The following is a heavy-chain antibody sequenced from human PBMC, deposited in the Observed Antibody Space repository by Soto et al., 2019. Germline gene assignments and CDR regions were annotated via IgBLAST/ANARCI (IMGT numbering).Heavy chain of an antibody. D-gene: IGHD2-2*01. CDR2: IYYSGTS. CDR3: ARLHCDSPNCVPLDP. J-gene: IGHJ5*02. CDR1: GGSINDYTYY. V-gene: IGHV4-39*01. Sequence: SDTLSLTCTVSGGSINDYTYYWGWIRQPPGKGLEWIGSIYYSGTSSYNPSLKSRVTMSVDTSKKQLSLRLRSVTAADTAVYYCARLHCDSPNCVPLDPWGQGTLVTVSS.